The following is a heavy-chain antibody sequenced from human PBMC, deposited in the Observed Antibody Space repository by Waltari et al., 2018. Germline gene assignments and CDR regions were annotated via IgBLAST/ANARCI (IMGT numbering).Heavy chain of an antibody. J-gene: IGHJ4*02. CDR3: ARDLGGSGSD. Sequence: EVQLVESGGGLIQPGGPLRLSRTAPRFTFSTYWMHWVRQVPGKGLVWVSRIDTHERRTDYADSVKGRFTISRDNAKNTLYLQMNSLRVEDTALYYCARDLGGSGSDWGQGTLVTVSS. D-gene: IGHD1-26*01. V-gene: IGHV3-74*01. CDR2: IDTHERRT. CDR1: RFTFSTYW.